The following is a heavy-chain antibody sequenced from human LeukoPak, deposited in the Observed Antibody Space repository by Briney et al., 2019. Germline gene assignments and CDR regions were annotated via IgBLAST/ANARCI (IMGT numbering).Heavy chain of an antibody. CDR3: ARSFRDSSGSLIDY. CDR2: IYYSGST. J-gene: IGHJ4*02. Sequence: SETLSLTCTVSGGSISSSSYYWGWIRQPPGMGLEWIVCIYYSGSTYYNPSLKSRVTISVDTSKNQFSLKLSSVAAADTAVYYCARSFRDSSGSLIDYWGQGTLVTVSS. CDR1: GGSISSSSYY. D-gene: IGHD6-19*01. V-gene: IGHV4-39*01.